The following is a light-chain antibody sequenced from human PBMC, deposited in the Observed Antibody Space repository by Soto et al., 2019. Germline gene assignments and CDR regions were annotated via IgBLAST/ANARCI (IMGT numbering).Light chain of an antibody. V-gene: IGLV1-40*01. CDR3: QSYDSTGSGLQGV. CDR1: SSNIGAGYD. Sequence: QSVLTQPTSVSGAPGQRVTISCTGSSSNIGAGYDVHWYQPLPGTAPKLLIYANNNRPSGVPGRFSGSKSGTSASLAITGLQPEDEADYYCQSYDSTGSGLQGVFVGGTKLTVL. CDR2: ANN. J-gene: IGLJ3*02.